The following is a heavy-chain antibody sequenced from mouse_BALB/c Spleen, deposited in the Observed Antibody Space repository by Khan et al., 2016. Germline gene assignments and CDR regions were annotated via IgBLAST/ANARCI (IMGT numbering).Heavy chain of an antibody. CDR1: DYSITSDYA. Sequence: EVELVESGPGLVKPSQSLSLTCTVTDYSITSDYAWNWIRQFPGNKLEWMGYIGYSGSTSYNPSLKSRISITRDSSKNQFFLQLNSVTTEDTATYYCALLRLAYWGQGTLVTVSA. CDR2: IGYSGST. D-gene: IGHD1-2*01. CDR3: ALLRLAY. V-gene: IGHV3-2*02. J-gene: IGHJ3*01.